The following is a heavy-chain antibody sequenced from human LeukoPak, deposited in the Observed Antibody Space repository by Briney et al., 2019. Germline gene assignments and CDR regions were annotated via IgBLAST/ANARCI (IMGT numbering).Heavy chain of an antibody. J-gene: IGHJ6*02. CDR1: GYTFTSYG. Sequence: ASVKVSCKASGYTFTSYGISWMRQAPGQGLEWMGWISAYNGNTNYAQKLQGRVTMTTDTSTSTAYMELRSLRSDDTAVYYCARDVGYDFWSGYYRWGDSGMDVWGQGTTVTVSS. D-gene: IGHD3-3*01. CDR2: ISAYNGNT. V-gene: IGHV1-18*01. CDR3: ARDVGYDFWSGYYRWGDSGMDV.